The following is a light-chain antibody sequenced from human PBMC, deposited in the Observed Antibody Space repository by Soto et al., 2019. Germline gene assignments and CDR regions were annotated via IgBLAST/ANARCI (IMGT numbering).Light chain of an antibody. J-gene: IGKJ4*01. Sequence: DLQMTQSPSSLYAAVGDRVTITCRASQSISSYLNWYQQKPGKAPKLLIYAASSLQSGVPSRFSGSGSGTDFTLTISSLQPEDFATYYCQQSYSTPTFGGGTKVEIK. V-gene: IGKV1-39*01. CDR1: QSISSY. CDR3: QQSYSTPT. CDR2: AAS.